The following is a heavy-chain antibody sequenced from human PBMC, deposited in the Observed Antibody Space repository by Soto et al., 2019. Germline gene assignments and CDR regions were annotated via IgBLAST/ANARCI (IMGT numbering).Heavy chain of an antibody. J-gene: IGHJ3*01. Sequence: EVELVESGGGLVQPGRSLRLSCAASGFTFDDYAMHWVRQVPGKGLEWVSGISWNSGTKGYADSVKGRFTISRDNGKNSLYLQMNSLRPEDTALYYCAKDIRPNSDTGGYYWGDAFHLWGRGTMVNVSS. V-gene: IGHV3-9*01. D-gene: IGHD3-22*01. CDR2: ISWNSGTK. CDR1: GFTFDDYA. CDR3: AKDIRPNSDTGGYYWGDAFHL.